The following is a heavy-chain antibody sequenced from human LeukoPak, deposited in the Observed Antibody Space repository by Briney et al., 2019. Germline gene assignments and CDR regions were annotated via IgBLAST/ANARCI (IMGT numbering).Heavy chain of an antibody. J-gene: IGHJ6*03. CDR2: INWNGGST. V-gene: IGHV3-20*01. Sequence: GGSLRLSCAATGLTFDDYGMSWVRQAPGKGLEWVAGINWNGGSTGYADSLKGRFTISRYNANNSLYLQMNSLRAEDTALYHCARPYSGSYYYYYMDVWGKGTTVTVSS. CDR1: GLTFDDYG. D-gene: IGHD1-26*01. CDR3: ARPYSGSYYYYYMDV.